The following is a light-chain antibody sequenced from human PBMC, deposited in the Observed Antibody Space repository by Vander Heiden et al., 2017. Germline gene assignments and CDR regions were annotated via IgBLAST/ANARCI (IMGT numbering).Light chain of an antibody. CDR1: QSVLYSSNNKNY. CDR3: QQYYSTPYT. V-gene: IGKV4-1*01. J-gene: IGKJ2*01. CDR2: WAS. Sequence: EIVMTQSPDSLAVSLGARGTINCKSSQSVLYSSNNKNYLAWYQQKPGQPPKLLIYWASTRESGVPDRFSGSGSGTDFTLTISSLQAEDVAVYYCQQYYSTPYTFGQGTKLEIK.